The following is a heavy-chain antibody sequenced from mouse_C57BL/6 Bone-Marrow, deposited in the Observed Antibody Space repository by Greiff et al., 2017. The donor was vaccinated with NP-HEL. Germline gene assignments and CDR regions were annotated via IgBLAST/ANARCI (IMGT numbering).Heavy chain of an antibody. J-gene: IGHJ3*01. CDR2: IRSKSNNYAT. V-gene: IGHV10-1*01. Sequence: EVHLVESGGGLVQPKGSLKLSCAASGFSFNTYAMNWVRQAPGKGLEWVARIRSKSNNYATYYADSVKDRFTISRDDSESMLYLQMNNLKTEDTAMYYCVREGSGPFAYWGQGTLVTVSA. CDR1: GFSFNTYA. CDR3: VREGSGPFAY.